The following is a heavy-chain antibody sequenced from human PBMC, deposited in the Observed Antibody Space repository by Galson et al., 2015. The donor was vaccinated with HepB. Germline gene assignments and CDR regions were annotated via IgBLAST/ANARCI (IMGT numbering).Heavy chain of an antibody. CDR1: GYTFTSYG. D-gene: IGHD1-26*01. V-gene: IGHV1-18*01. CDR3: ARVKRSSNSGSYYAYYYYYMDV. Sequence: SCKASGYTFTSYGISWVRQAPGQGLEWMGWISAYNGNTNYAQKLQGRVTMTTDTSTSTAYMELRSLRSDDTAVYYCARVKRSSNSGSYYAYYYYYMDVWGKGTTVTVSS. CDR2: ISAYNGNT. J-gene: IGHJ6*03.